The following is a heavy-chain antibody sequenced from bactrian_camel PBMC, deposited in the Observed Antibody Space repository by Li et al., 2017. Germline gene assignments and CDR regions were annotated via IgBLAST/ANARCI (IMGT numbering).Heavy chain of an antibody. V-gene: IGHV3S40*01. CDR1: GYSSGRYC. D-gene: IGHD5*01. Sequence: DVQLVESGGGSVQSGGSLRLSCAGSGYSSGRYCMAWFRRAPGKGLEWISSIHSGGGSTYYADSVKGRFTISRDNAKNTVCLLMNALKPEDTGVYYCAADRIHLGLPSACGWGQGTQVTVS. CDR2: IHSGGGST. J-gene: IGHJ4*01. CDR3: AADRIHLGLPSACG.